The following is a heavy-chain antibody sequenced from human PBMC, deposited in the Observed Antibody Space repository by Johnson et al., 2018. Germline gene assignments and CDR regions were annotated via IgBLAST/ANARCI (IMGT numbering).Heavy chain of an antibody. Sequence: VQLVESGGGVVQPGRSXRLSCAASGFTFSGSAMHWVRQASGKGLEWVGRIRSKANRYATAYAASVKGRFTISRDDSKNTLYLQMNSLKTEDTAVYYCTEGGPRGYYGMDVWGQGTTVTVSS. V-gene: IGHV3-73*01. D-gene: IGHD3-16*01. CDR3: TEGGPRGYYGMDV. J-gene: IGHJ6*02. CDR1: GFTFSGSA. CDR2: IRSKANRYAT.